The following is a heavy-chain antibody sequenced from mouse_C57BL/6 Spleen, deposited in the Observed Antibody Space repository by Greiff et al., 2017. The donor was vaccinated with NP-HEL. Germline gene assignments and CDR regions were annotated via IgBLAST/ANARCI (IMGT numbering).Heavy chain of an antibody. V-gene: IGHV1-52*01. CDR2: IDPSDSET. J-gene: IGHJ1*03. Sequence: VQLQQPGAELVKPGASVKLSCKASGYTFTSYWMHWVKQRPGRGLEWIGNIDPSDSETHYNQKFKDKATLTVDKSSSTAYMQLSSLTSEDSAVYYGARDTVVANLFDVWGTGTTVTVSS. D-gene: IGHD1-1*01. CDR1: GYTFTSYW. CDR3: ARDTVVANLFDV.